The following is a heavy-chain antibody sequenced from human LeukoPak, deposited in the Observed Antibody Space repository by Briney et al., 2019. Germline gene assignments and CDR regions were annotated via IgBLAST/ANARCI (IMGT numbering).Heavy chain of an antibody. CDR2: ISRIGVTT. CDR3: AKEEVPNDY. V-gene: IGHV3-23*01. J-gene: IGHJ4*02. D-gene: IGHD2-2*01. CDR1: GFTLNSNA. Sequence: PGGSLRLSGAVSGFTLNSNAMCWVRQAPGKGLEWVSAISRIGVTTYYADSVEGRFTISRDTSKNTLYLQMNTLRPEDTAVYYCAKEEVPNDYWGQGTLVTVSS.